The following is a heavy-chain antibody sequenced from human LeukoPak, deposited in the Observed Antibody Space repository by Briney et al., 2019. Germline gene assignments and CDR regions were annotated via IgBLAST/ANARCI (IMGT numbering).Heavy chain of an antibody. CDR2: IRGKGTTK. CDR1: GFNLSAYY. J-gene: IGHJ4*02. D-gene: IGHD2-21*01. V-gene: IGHV3-11*01. CDR3: ARAPRDCADECYTGYCDN. Sequence: PGGSLRLSCAPSGFNLSAYYMNWIRQAPGKGLEWGSSIRGKGTTKSYADSVKGWFTVSRDNTERTVSLQMNSLRDEDTALYYCARAPRDCADECYTGYCDNWGQGTLVTVSS.